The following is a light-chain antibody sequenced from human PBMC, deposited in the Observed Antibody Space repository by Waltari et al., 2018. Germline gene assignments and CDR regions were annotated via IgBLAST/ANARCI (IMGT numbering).Light chain of an antibody. CDR2: ENN. V-gene: IGLV1-51*02. Sequence: QSVLTQPPSVSAAPGQKVTISCSGSTSNIGSNYVSWYQHLPGTVPKLLIYENNERPPWIPDRFAGSKSGTSATLDIAGLQTGDEGEYYCATWDESLNGVFGPGTKVTVL. J-gene: IGLJ1*01. CDR1: TSNIGSNY. CDR3: ATWDESLNGV.